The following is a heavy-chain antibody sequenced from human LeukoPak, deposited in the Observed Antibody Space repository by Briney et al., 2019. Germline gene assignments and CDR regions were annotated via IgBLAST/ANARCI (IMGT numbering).Heavy chain of an antibody. V-gene: IGHV4-59*08. CDR1: GGSISSYY. CDR2: IYYSGST. Sequence: SETLSLTCTVSGGSISSYYWSWIRQPPGKGLEWIGYIYYSGSTNYSPSLKSRVTISVDTSKNQFSLKLSSVTAADTAVYYCVRHRTGYSLFDYWGQGTLVTVSS. J-gene: IGHJ4*02. CDR3: VRHRTGYSLFDY. D-gene: IGHD5-18*01.